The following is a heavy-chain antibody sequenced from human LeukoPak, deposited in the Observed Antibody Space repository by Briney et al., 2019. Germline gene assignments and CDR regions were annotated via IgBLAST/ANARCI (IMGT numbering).Heavy chain of an antibody. J-gene: IGHJ6*02. D-gene: IGHD6-13*01. V-gene: IGHV1-2*02. Sequence: ASVKVSCKASGYTFTGYYVLWVRHPPRQGNDRMGWINPKRGGTNYAQKFQGTVTLTRDTSISTAYMQLTWLRSDDTAVYSCAWDFSNILYYCYGMDVWGQGTTVTVSS. CDR1: GYTFTGYY. CDR2: INPKRGGT. CDR3: AWDFSNILYYCYGMDV.